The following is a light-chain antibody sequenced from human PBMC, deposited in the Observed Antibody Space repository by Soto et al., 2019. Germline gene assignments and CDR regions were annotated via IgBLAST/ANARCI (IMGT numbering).Light chain of an antibody. V-gene: IGKV1-39*01. Sequence: DIQMTQSPSSLSASVGDRVTITCRASQSISSYLNWYQQKPGKAPKVLIYAASSLQSGIPSRFSGSGSGTDFTLTISSLQPEDFETYYCQQSYSIPWTFGQGTKVDI. CDR1: QSISSY. CDR3: QQSYSIPWT. CDR2: AAS. J-gene: IGKJ1*01.